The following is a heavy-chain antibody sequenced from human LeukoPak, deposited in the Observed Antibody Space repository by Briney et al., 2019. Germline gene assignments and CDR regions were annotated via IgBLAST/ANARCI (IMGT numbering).Heavy chain of an antibody. CDR3: ARYSSSAGGASYYLDY. CDR2: ISGDGSVT. J-gene: IGHJ4*01. Sequence: GGSLRLSCAASGFTLRNYWMHWVRQVPRKRLVWVSRISGDGSVTNYADSVKGRFTISRDNAKNTLFLQINSLRAEDTAVYYCARYSSSAGGASYYLDYWGHGTLVTVSS. CDR1: GFTLRNYW. V-gene: IGHV3-74*01. D-gene: IGHD6-6*01.